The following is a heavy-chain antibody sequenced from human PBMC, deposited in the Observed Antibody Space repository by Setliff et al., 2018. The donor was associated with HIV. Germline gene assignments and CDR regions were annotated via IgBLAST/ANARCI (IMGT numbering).Heavy chain of an antibody. CDR2: IYWDDDK. CDR1: GFSLSDNGMG. V-gene: IGHV2-5*02. Sequence: SGPTLVNPTQTVTLTCSFSGFSLSDNGMGVGWIRQPPGKALEWLAFIYWDDDKLYSPSLKTRLTVSKDTSKNQVVLTMTNMDPVDTDTYYCARVKKRLTIFGVVIEDYMDIWGKGTTVTVSS. CDR3: ARVKKRLTIFGVVIEDYMDI. D-gene: IGHD3-3*01. J-gene: IGHJ6*03.